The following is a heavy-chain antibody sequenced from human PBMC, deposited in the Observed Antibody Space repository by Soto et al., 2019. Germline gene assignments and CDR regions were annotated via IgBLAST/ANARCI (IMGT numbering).Heavy chain of an antibody. CDR3: ARDYVYCSGGSCYVY. CDR1: GGSISSYY. J-gene: IGHJ4*02. D-gene: IGHD2-15*01. CDR2: IYYSGST. V-gene: IGHV4-59*01. Sequence: SETLSLTCTVSGGSISSYYWSWIRQPPGKGLEWIGYIYYSGSTNYNPSLKSRVTISVDTSKNQFSLKLSSVTAADTAVYYCARDYVYCSGGSCYVYWGQGTLVTVS.